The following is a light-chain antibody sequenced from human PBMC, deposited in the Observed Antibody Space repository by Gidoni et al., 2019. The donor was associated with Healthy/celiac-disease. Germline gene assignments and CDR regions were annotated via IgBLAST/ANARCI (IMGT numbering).Light chain of an antibody. CDR1: QSLLHSNGYNY. V-gene: IGKV2-28*01. Sequence: DLVLTQSPLPLPVTPGEPASISCRSSQSLLHSNGYNYLDWYLQKPGQSPQLLIYLGSNRASGVPDRFSGSGSGTDFTLKISRVEAEDVGVYYCMQALQTPTFGQGTKVEIK. CDR2: LGS. CDR3: MQALQTPT. J-gene: IGKJ1*01.